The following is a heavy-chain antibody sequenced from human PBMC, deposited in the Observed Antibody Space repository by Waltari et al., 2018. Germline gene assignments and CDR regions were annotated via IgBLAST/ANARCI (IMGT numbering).Heavy chain of an antibody. Sequence: EEQLVESGGGLFQPGDSLRLSCAASGFTFSTYWMNWVRQAPGKGPLWVSRISNDASDTTYADSVKGRFTISRDNAKNTLYLQMNRLRGEDTAVYYCARDLALLTGSGDYYTWGGIDYWGRGTLVTVSS. CDR3: ARDLALLTGSGDYYTWGGIDY. V-gene: IGHV3-74*03. D-gene: IGHD3-10*01. CDR1: GFTFSTYW. CDR2: ISNDASDT. J-gene: IGHJ4*02.